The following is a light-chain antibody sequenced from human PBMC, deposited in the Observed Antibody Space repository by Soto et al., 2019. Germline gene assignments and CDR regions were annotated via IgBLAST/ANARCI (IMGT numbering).Light chain of an antibody. V-gene: IGLV1-40*01. J-gene: IGLJ3*02. CDR3: QTYDSSLSGVL. CDR1: RSNIGTGYD. Sequence: QSVLTQPPSVSGAPGQRVTISCTGSRSNIGTGYDVHWYQHLPGTAPKLLIYGNTNRPSGVPDRFSGSKSGTSASLAITGLQAEDEADYYCQTYDSSLSGVLCGGGTKVTVL. CDR2: GNT.